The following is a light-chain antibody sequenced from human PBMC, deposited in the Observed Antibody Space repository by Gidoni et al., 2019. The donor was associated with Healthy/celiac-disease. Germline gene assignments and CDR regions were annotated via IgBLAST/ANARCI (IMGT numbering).Light chain of an antibody. V-gene: IGKV3-15*01. CDR1: QSVSSN. CDR2: GAS. Sequence: LVMTQSPATLSVSPGERATLSCRSSQSVSSNLAWYQQKPGQAPRLLIYGASTRATGIPARFSGSGSGTEFTITISRLQSEDFAVYYCQQYNNWPLTFGGGTKVEIK. CDR3: QQYNNWPLT. J-gene: IGKJ4*01.